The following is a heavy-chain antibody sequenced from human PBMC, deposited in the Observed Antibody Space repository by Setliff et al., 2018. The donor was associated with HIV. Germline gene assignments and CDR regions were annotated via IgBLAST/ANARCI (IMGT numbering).Heavy chain of an antibody. Sequence: KPSETLSLTCTVSGGSISSGEYYWSWIRQPPGKGLEWLGYISSSGGTDYNPSLNSRIIISIDTSKNQFSLRLSSVTAADTAVYFCARVLPYDSTGFLLYYFDNWGQGTPVTVSS. CDR2: ISSSGGT. V-gene: IGHV4-30-4*08. CDR1: GGSISSGEYY. CDR3: ARVLPYDSTGFLLYYFDN. D-gene: IGHD3-22*01. J-gene: IGHJ4*02.